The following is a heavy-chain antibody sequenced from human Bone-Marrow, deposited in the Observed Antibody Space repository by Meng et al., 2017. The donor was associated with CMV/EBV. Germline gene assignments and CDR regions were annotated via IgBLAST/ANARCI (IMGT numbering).Heavy chain of an antibody. Sequence: GGSLRLSCAASGFTFSSYEMNWVRQAPGKGLEWVSYISSSGSTIYYADSVKGRFTISRDNAKNSLYLQMNSLRAEDTAVYYCAKDLRGYDFSEFDHWGQGTLVTVSS. J-gene: IGHJ4*02. CDR3: AKDLRGYDFSEFDH. D-gene: IGHD3-3*01. CDR2: ISSSGSTI. CDR1: GFTFSSYE. V-gene: IGHV3-48*03.